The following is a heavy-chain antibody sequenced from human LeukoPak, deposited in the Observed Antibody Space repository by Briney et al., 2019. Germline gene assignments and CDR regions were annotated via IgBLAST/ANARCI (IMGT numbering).Heavy chain of an antibody. CDR2: IYSAGNT. CDR1: GFTVSSSY. CDR3: ARGGTPGYSSGRIDY. J-gene: IGHJ4*02. D-gene: IGHD6-19*01. Sequence: PGGSLRLSCVASGFTVSSSYMSWVRQAPGKGLEWVSVIYSAGNTYYADSVKGRFTISRHNSENTLYLHMNSLRVEDTAVYFCARGGTPGYSSGRIDYWGQGTLVTVSS. V-gene: IGHV3-53*04.